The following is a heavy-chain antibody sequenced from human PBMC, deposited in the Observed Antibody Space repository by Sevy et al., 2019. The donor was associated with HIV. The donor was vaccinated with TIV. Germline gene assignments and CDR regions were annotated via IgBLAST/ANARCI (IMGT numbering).Heavy chain of an antibody. V-gene: IGHV3-23*01. Sequence: GGSLRLSCAASGFTFSSFHMTWVRQAPGKGLEWVSTIRNSNTFYADSLKGRFTISIDNSKNTLGLQMNILRAEDTAIYYCAKAIPAAAGTGAFDVWGQGTMVTVSS. J-gene: IGHJ3*01. CDR2: IRNSNT. D-gene: IGHD6-13*01. CDR3: AKAIPAAAGTGAFDV. CDR1: GFTFSSFH.